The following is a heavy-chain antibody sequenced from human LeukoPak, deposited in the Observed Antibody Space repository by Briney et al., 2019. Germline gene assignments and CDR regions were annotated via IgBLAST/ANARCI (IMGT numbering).Heavy chain of an antibody. CDR1: GGSISSGDYY. CDR3: ARAGGSYGSDDAFDI. Sequence: PSETLSLTCTVSGGSISSGDYYWSWIRQPPGKGLEWIGYIYYSGSTYYNPSLKSRVTIPVDTSKNQFSLKLSSVTAADTAVYYCARAGGSYGSDDAFDIWGQGTMVTVSS. J-gene: IGHJ3*02. D-gene: IGHD1-26*01. CDR2: IYYSGST. V-gene: IGHV4-30-4*08.